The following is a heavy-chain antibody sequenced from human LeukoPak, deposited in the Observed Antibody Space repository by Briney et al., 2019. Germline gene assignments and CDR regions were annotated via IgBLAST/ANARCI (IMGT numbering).Heavy chain of an antibody. Sequence: GESLQIPCKGSDYSFTSYWIGWVRQLPGKGLEWMGTIYPADSDTRYSPSFQGQVTISADNSISTAYLQWSSLKASDTAMYYCTRHRYCSSTICSPSGYWGQGTLVTVSS. CDR2: IYPADSDT. J-gene: IGHJ4*02. D-gene: IGHD2-2*01. V-gene: IGHV5-51*01. CDR3: TRHRYCSSTICSPSGY. CDR1: DYSFTSYW.